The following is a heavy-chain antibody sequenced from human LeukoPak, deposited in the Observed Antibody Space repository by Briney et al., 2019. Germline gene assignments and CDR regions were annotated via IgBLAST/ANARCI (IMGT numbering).Heavy chain of an antibody. V-gene: IGHV1-18*01. Sequence: ASVKVSCKASGYTVTSYDINWVRQAPGQGLEWMGWISAYSDNTDYAQELQGRVTMTTDTSTTTAYMELRSLRSDDTAVYYCARGRSITGTKPAFAYWGQGTLVTASS. J-gene: IGHJ4*02. CDR1: GYTVTSYD. CDR3: ARGRSITGTKPAFAY. CDR2: ISAYSDNT. D-gene: IGHD1-20*01.